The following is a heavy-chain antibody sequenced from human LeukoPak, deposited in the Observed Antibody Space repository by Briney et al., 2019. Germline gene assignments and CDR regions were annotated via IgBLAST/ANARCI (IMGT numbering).Heavy chain of an antibody. V-gene: IGHV3-66*01. Sequence: GGSLRLSCAASGFTVSSNYMSWVRQAPGKGLEWVSVIYSGGSTYYADSVKGRFTISRDNSKNTLYLQMNSLRAEDTAVYYCAAGRSVAVTCFDYWGQGTLVTVSS. CDR3: AAGRSVAVTCFDY. CDR1: GFTVSSNY. J-gene: IGHJ4*02. D-gene: IGHD4-23*01. CDR2: IYSGGST.